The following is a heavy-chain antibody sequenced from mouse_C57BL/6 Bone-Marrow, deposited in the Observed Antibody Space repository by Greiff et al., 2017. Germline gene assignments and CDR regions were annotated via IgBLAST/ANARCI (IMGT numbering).Heavy chain of an antibody. CDR2: IYPGGGYT. Sequence: VQLQESGAELVRPGTSVKMSCKASGYTFTNYWIGWTKQRPGHGLEWIGDIYPGGGYTNYNEKFKGKATLTADKSSSTAYMQFSSLTSEDSAIYYCARLGTGTYAMDYWGQGTSVTVSS. D-gene: IGHD4-1*01. CDR3: ARLGTGTYAMDY. V-gene: IGHV1-63*01. J-gene: IGHJ4*01. CDR1: GYTFTNYW.